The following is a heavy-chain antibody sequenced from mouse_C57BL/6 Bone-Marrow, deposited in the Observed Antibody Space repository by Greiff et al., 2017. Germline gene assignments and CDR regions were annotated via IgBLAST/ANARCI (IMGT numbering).Heavy chain of an antibody. CDR3: ARHEKRTGTWAY. CDR1: GYTFTEYT. J-gene: IGHJ3*01. D-gene: IGHD4-1*01. CDR2: FYPGSGSI. V-gene: IGHV1-62-2*01. Sequence: VKPGASVKLSCKASGYTFTEYTIHWVKQRSGQGLEWIGWFYPGSGSIKYNEKFKDKATLTADKPSSTVYMELSRLTSEDSAVYFCARHEKRTGTWAYWGQGTLVTVSA.